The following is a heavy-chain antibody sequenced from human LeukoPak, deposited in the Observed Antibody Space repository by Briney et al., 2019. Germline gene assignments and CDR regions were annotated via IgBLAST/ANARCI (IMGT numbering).Heavy chain of an antibody. V-gene: IGHV4-34*01. J-gene: IGHJ5*02. Sequence: SETLSLTCAVYGGSFSGYYWSWIRQPPGKGLEWIGEINHSGSTNYNPSLKSRVTISVDTSKNQFSLKLSSVTAADTAVYYCARARGQLQMGIGPWGQGTLVTVSS. D-gene: IGHD5-24*01. CDR3: ARARGQLQMGIGP. CDR1: GGSFSGYY. CDR2: INHSGST.